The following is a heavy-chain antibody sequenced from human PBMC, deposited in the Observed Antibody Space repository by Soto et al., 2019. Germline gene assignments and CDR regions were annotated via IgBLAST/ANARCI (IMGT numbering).Heavy chain of an antibody. CDR3: ARPFGAARMVAKGAFDI. V-gene: IGHV4-34*01. CDR1: GGSFSGYY. CDR2: INHSGST. Sequence: SETLSLTCAVYGGSFSGYYWSWIRQPPGKGLEWIGEINHSGSTNYNPSLKSRVTISVDTSKNQFSLKLSSVTAADTAVYYCARPFGAARMVAKGAFDIWGQGTMVTVSS. J-gene: IGHJ3*02. D-gene: IGHD6-6*01.